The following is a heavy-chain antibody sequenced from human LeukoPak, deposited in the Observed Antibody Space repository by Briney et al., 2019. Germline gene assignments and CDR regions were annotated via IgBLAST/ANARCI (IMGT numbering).Heavy chain of an antibody. CDR2: ISYDGSNK. D-gene: IGHD4-17*01. V-gene: IGHV3-30*18. J-gene: IGHJ4*02. CDR1: GFTFSSYA. CDR3: AKDSGFTVATDY. Sequence: GGSLRLSCEASGFTFSSYAIRWVRQAPGKGLEWVAVISYDGSNKYYADSVKGRFTISRDNSKNTLYLQMNSLRAEDTAVYYCAKDSGFTVATDYWGQGTLVTVSS.